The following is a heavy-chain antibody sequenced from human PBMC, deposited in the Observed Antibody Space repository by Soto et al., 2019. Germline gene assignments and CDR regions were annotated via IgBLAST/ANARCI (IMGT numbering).Heavy chain of an antibody. V-gene: IGHV3-30-3*01. CDR3: AREARYCSGGSCYPDAFDI. CDR1: GFTFSSYA. D-gene: IGHD2-15*01. Sequence: QVQLVESGGGVVQPGRSLRLSCAASGFTFSSYAMHWVRQAPGKGLEWVAVISYDGSNKYYADSVKGRFTISRDNSKNPMYLQMNSLRAEDTAVYYGAREARYCSGGSCYPDAFDIWGQGTMVTVSS. J-gene: IGHJ3*02. CDR2: ISYDGSNK.